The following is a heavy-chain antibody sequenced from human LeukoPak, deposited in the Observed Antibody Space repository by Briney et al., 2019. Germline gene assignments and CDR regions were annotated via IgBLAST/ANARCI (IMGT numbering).Heavy chain of an antibody. D-gene: IGHD6-13*01. V-gene: IGHV4-34*01. Sequence: SETLSLTCAVYGGSFSGYYWSWIRQPPGKGLEWIGEINHSGSTNYNPSLKSRVTISVDTSKNQFSLKLSSVTAADTAVYYCARKKGESIAAAGIHWFDPWGQGTLVTVSS. J-gene: IGHJ5*02. CDR2: INHSGST. CDR3: ARKKGESIAAAGIHWFDP. CDR1: GGSFSGYY.